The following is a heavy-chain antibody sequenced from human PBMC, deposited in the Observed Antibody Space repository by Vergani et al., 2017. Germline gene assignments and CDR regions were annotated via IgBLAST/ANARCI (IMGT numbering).Heavy chain of an antibody. J-gene: IGHJ4*02. D-gene: IGHD3-10*01. CDR2: ISHSGST. Sequence: QVQLQESGPGLVKPSETLSLTCGVSGFSISSGYYWVWIRQPPGKGLEWIGSISHSGSTHYNPSLKNRVTISVDTSKNQFSLKLISVTAADTAIYYCARPHYYYRSGTDLWEFEYWGQGTLVTVSS. CDR3: ARPHYYYRSGTDLWEFEY. CDR1: GFSISSGYY. V-gene: IGHV4-38-2*01.